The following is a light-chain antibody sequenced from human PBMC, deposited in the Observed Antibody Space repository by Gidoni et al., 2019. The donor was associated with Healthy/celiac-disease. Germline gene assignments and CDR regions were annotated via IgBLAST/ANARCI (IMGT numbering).Light chain of an antibody. CDR1: NIGSKS. CDR2: DDR. J-gene: IGLJ3*02. V-gene: IGLV3-21*02. CDR3: QVWDSSSDLWV. Sequence: SYVLTQPPSVSVAPGQTARITCGGNNIGSKSVHWYQQKPGQAPVLVVYDDRDRPSGIPERFSGSNSGNTATLTISRVEAGDEADYYCQVWDSSSDLWVFGGGTKLTVL.